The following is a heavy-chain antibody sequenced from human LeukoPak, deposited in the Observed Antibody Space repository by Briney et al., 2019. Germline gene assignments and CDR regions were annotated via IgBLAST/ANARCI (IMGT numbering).Heavy chain of an antibody. CDR3: ARVASTFDY. Sequence: SETLSLTCTVSGGSISSYYWSWIRQPPGKGLEWIGYIYYSGSTNYNPSLKSRVTISVDTSKNQFSLKLSSVTAADTAVYYCARVASTFDYWGQGTLVIVSS. V-gene: IGHV4-59*01. CDR2: IYYSGST. D-gene: IGHD2-15*01. J-gene: IGHJ4*02. CDR1: GGSISSYY.